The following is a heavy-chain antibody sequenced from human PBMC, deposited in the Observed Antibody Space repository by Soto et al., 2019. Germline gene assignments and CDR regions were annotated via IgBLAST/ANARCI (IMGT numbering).Heavy chain of an antibody. V-gene: IGHV4-34*01. CDR3: ARGEEYYDFWSGYNYYYYYGMDV. CDR2: INHSGST. Sequence: SETLSLTCAVYGGSFSGYYWSWIRQPPGKGLEWIGEINHSGSTNYNPSLKSRVTISVDTSKNQFSLKLSSVTAADTAVYYCARGEEYYDFWSGYNYYYYYGMDVWGQGTTVTVSS. D-gene: IGHD3-3*01. CDR1: GGSFSGYY. J-gene: IGHJ6*02.